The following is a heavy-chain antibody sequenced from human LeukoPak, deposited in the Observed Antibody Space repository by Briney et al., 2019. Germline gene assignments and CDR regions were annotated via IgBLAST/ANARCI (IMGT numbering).Heavy chain of an antibody. CDR2: MNPNSGNT. CDR1: GYTFTSYD. D-gene: IGHD3-22*01. V-gene: IGHV1-8*01. Sequence: ASVKVSCKASGYTFTSYDINWVRQATGRGLEWMGWMNPNSGNTGYAQKFQGRVTVTRNTSISTAYMELSSLRSEDTAVYYCASRYYDSSGYNYWGQGTLVTVSS. J-gene: IGHJ4*02. CDR3: ASRYYDSSGYNY.